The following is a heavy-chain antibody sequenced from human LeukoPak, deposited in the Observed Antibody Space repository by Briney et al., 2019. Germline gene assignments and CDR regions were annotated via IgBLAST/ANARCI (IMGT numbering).Heavy chain of an antibody. CDR2: ISYDGRKK. CDR3: AKENSNAMDYFHY. Sequence: GGSLRLSCAVSGFIFSNHGMHWVRQAPGKGLEWQAVISYDGRKKYYADSVKGRFTISRDNSKNTLYLQMNSLRAEDTAIYYCAKENSNAMDYFHYWGQGTLVTVSS. J-gene: IGHJ4*02. V-gene: IGHV3-30*18. D-gene: IGHD1/OR15-1a*01. CDR1: GFIFSNHG.